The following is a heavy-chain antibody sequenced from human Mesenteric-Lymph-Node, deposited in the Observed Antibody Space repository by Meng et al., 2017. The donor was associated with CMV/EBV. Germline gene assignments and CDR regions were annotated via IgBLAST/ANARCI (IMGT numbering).Heavy chain of an antibody. CDR2: INREGSDT. CDR3: ASGSYSNILEY. Sequence: GESLKISCAASGFTFTDTWLHWVRQSPGKGLVWVSRINREGSDTRYGDSVKGRFTISRDNAKNTLYLQMNSLRAEDTAVYYCASGSYSNILEYWGQGTLVTVSS. CDR1: GFTFTDTW. D-gene: IGHD1-26*01. J-gene: IGHJ4*02. V-gene: IGHV3-74*01.